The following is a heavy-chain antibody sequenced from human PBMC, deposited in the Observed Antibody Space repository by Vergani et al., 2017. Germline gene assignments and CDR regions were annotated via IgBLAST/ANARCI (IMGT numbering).Heavy chain of an antibody. Sequence: VQLQESGPGLLKPSETLSLTCSVSGASISSYFWSWIRKPAGKGLEWLGRVHTDGTAFYNPSLGARVRLSAGLSQSQFSLRMTSLTAADTAVYFCARDQWDDDVPRGWSAPWGQGILVTVSS. D-gene: IGHD1-26*01. CDR3: ARDQWDDDVPRGWSAP. CDR1: GASISSYF. CDR2: VHTDGTA. J-gene: IGHJ5*02. V-gene: IGHV4-4*07.